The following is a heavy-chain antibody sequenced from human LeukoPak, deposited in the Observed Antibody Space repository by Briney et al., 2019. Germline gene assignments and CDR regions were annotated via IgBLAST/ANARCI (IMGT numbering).Heavy chain of an antibody. CDR1: GFTFSSYE. CDR3: ARGRESSSSSY. Sequence: GGSLRLSCAASGFTFSSYEMNWVRQAPGKGLEWVSYISSSGSTIYYADSVKGRFTISRDNAKNSLYLQMNSLRAEDTAVYYCARGRESSSSSYWGQGTLVTVSS. V-gene: IGHV3-48*03. D-gene: IGHD6-6*01. CDR2: ISSSGSTI. J-gene: IGHJ4*02.